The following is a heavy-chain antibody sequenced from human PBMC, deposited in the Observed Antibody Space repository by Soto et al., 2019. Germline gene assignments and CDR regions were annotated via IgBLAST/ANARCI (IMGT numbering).Heavy chain of an antibody. CDR2: INHSGST. J-gene: IGHJ5*02. V-gene: IGHV4-34*01. CDR1: GGSFSGYY. CDR3: ARGKMYITMVRGVIIRSWFDP. Sequence: SETLSLTCAVYGGSFSGYYWSWIRQPPGKGLEWIGEINHSGSTNYNPSLKSRVTISVDTSKNQFSLKLSSVTAADTAMYYCARGKMYITMVRGVIIRSWFDPGAREPWSPSPQ. D-gene: IGHD3-10*01.